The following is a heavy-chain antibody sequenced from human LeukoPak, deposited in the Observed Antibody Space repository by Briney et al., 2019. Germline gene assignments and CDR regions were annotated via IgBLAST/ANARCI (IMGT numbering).Heavy chain of an antibody. CDR1: GYSISSDYY. CDR3: ARDHLANLASRLFDP. CDR2: IYHSGST. Sequence: SETLSLTCTVSGYSISSDYYWGWIRQPPGKGLEWIGSIYHSGSTYYKPSLKSRVTISVDTSKNQFSLRLRSVTAADTAVYYCARDHLANLASRLFDPWGQGTLVTVSS. V-gene: IGHV4-38-2*02. D-gene: IGHD3-3*01. J-gene: IGHJ5*02.